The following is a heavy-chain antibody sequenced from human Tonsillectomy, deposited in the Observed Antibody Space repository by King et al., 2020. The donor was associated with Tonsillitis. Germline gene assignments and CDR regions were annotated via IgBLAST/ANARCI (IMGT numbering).Heavy chain of an antibody. CDR3: ARAPPLHDYADYANYYFDY. CDR2: IYHSGST. CDR1: GGSISSSNW. J-gene: IGHJ4*02. Sequence: VQLQESGPGLVKPSGTLSLTCAVSGGSISSSNWWSWVRQPPGKGLEWIGEIYHSGSTNYNPSLKSRVTISVDKSKNQFSLKLSSVTAAETAVYFCARAPPLHDYADYANYYFDYWGQGTLVTVSS. V-gene: IGHV4-4*02. D-gene: IGHD4-17*01.